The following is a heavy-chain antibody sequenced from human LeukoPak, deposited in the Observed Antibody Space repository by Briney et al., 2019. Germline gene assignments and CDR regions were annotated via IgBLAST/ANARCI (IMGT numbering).Heavy chain of an antibody. D-gene: IGHD2-2*01. V-gene: IGHV4-38-2*01. CDR3: ACTVMVVSASRWDH. Sequence: PSETLSLTCDVSGYSVNSGYYWGWVRQAPGMGLEWIGSLYNGGSTYYNPSLKGRATVSLNPSQNQISLKLTSVTAADTAVYYCACTVMVVSASRWDHWGQGTLVPVSS. CDR1: GYSVNSGYY. CDR2: LYNGGST. J-gene: IGHJ4*02.